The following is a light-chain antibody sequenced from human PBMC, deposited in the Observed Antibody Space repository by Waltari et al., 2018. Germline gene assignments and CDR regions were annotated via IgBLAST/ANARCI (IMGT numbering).Light chain of an antibody. CDR3: CSFAAGDAYV. CDR2: DVT. J-gene: IGLJ1*01. Sequence: QSALTHPRPVSGSPGQSVAISCTGTSMDVGGFNPVSWYHQPPGNAPKLMIYDVTRRPSGVPDRFSGSKSGNTASLTVSGLQAEDEADYYCCSFAAGDAYVFGTGTKVSVL. V-gene: IGLV2-11*01. CDR1: SMDVGGFNP.